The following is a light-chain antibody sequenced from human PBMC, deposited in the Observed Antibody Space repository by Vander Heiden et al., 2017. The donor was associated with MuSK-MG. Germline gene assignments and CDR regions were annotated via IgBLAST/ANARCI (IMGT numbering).Light chain of an antibody. V-gene: IGLV2-14*01. CDR2: EVS. CDR3: SSYTSSSTRVV. CDR1: SSDVAGYNY. J-gene: IGLJ2*01. Sequence: HSALTQPASVSGSPGQSITISCTGTSSDVAGYNYVTWYQQHPGKAHKLIIDEVSNRPSGVSSRFSGSKSGNTASLTVSGLQAEDEADYYCSSYTSSSTRVVFGGGTKLTVL.